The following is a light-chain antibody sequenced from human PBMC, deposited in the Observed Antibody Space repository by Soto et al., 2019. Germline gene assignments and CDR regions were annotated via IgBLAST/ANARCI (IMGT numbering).Light chain of an antibody. CDR3: AAWDDRLSGQV. J-gene: IGLJ1*01. V-gene: IGLV1-51*01. CDR1: NSNIGNNY. Sequence: QSVLTQPPSVSAAPGQRVTISCSGSNSNIGNNYVSWFQQLPGTAPKLLIIDNDKRPSGIPDRFSGSRSGTSAALGITGLQTGDEADHYCAAWDDRLSGQVFGNGTKVTV. CDR2: DND.